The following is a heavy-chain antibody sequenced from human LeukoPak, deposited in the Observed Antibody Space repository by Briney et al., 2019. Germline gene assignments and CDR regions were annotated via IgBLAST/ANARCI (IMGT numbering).Heavy chain of an antibody. Sequence: GASVKVSCKASGGTFSSYAISWVRQAPGQGLEWMGRIIPILGIANYAQKFQGRVTITADKSTSTAYMELSSLRSEDTAVYYCARVKAPGSASYGYYYYGMDVWGQGTTVTVSS. D-gene: IGHD3-10*01. CDR3: ARVKAPGSASYGYYYYGMDV. J-gene: IGHJ6*02. CDR1: GGTFSSYA. CDR2: IIPILGIA. V-gene: IGHV1-69*04.